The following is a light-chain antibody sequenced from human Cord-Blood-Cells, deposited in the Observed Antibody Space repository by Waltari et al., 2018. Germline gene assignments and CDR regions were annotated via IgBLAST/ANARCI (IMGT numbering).Light chain of an antibody. CDR2: GAS. Sequence: IELTQSPGTLSLSPGERATLSCRASQGVSSSSLAWYQQKPGQAPRLVIYGASSRATGIPDRFSGSGSGTDFTLTISRLEPEDFAVYYCQQYGSSPAITFGGGTKVEIK. CDR3: QQYGSSPAIT. CDR1: QGVSSSS. J-gene: IGKJ4*01. V-gene: IGKV3-20*01.